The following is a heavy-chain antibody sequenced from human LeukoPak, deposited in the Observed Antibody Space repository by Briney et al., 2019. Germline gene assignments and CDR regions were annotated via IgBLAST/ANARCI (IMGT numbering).Heavy chain of an antibody. Sequence: WGSLRLSCAASGFTFSIYWMHWVRQAPGKGLVWVSRINSDATSTTYADSVKGRFTISRDTARNTLYLQMNSLRAEDTAVYYCARVGYSYGPYYFDYRGTGNLGTVSS. D-gene: IGHD5-18*01. CDR3: ARVGYSYGPYYFDY. CDR2: INSDATST. J-gene: IGHJ4*02. V-gene: IGHV3-74*01. CDR1: GFTFSIYW.